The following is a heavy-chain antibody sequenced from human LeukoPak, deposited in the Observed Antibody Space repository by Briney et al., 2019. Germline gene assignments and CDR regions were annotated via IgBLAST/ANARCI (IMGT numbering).Heavy chain of an antibody. CDR3: ARRTLRYWYLDL. J-gene: IGHJ2*01. V-gene: IGHV4-38-2*02. Sequence: SETLSLTCTISGYFSSKYYWGWIRQPPGKGLEWVGSLYRSGNTYYSPSLKSRVTISVDTSRDRLSLRLNSVTAADTAVYYCARRTLRYWYLDLWGRGTLVTVSS. CDR1: GYFSSKYY. CDR2: LYRSGNT. D-gene: IGHD4-17*01.